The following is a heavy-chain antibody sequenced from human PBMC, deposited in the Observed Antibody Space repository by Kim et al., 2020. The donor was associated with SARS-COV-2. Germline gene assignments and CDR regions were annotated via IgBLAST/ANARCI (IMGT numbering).Heavy chain of an antibody. CDR2: ISGSGGST. D-gene: IGHD2-21*02. J-gene: IGHJ3*02. V-gene: IGHV3-23*01. CDR3: AKAAYAVVTPEDDAFDI. CDR1: GFTFSSYA. Sequence: GGSLRLSCAASGFTFSSYAMSWVRQAPGKGLEWVSAISGSGGSTYYADSVKGRFTISRDNSKNTLYLQMNSLRAEDTAVYYCAKAAYAVVTPEDDAFDIWGQGTMVTVSS.